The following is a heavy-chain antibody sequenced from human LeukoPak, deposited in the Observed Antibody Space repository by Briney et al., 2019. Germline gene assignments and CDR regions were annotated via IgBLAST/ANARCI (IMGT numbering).Heavy chain of an antibody. D-gene: IGHD1-1*01. CDR1: GFTFSTYE. V-gene: IGHV3-48*03. CDR3: GRDGLGYDY. Sequence: GGSLRLSCAASGFTFSTYEMNWVRQAPGKGLEWVSYINSGSDTIYYADSVKGRFTISRDNTKNSLFLHMNSLRAEDTAVYYCGRDGLGYDYWGQGTLVTVSS. CDR2: INSGSDTI. J-gene: IGHJ4*02.